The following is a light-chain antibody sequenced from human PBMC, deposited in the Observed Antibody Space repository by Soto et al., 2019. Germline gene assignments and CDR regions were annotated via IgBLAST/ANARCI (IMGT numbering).Light chain of an antibody. CDR1: RSNIGDNL. Sequence: QSVLTQPPSASATPGHTVTISCSGRRSNIGDNLVNWYHQVPGAAPRLVIHSTYRRPSGVPGRFSGSKSGTSASLVIGGLQSEDEGVYYCACWDGDLIGRVFGGGTKVTVL. J-gene: IGLJ3*02. CDR2: STY. V-gene: IGLV1-44*01. CDR3: ACWDGDLIGRV.